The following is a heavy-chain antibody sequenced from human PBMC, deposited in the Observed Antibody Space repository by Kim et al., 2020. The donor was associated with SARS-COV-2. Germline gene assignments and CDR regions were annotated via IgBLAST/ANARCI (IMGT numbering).Heavy chain of an antibody. CDR2: NCCSAST. J-gene: IGHJ6*02. CDR3: AREPLKNPVPLGYYYYYGMDV. CDR1: GGSISSGGYY. Sequence: SETLSLTCTVSGGSISSGGYYWIRIRQHPGMGLVWIGYNCCSASTYSYPSLKSRVTISVDTSKIQFSLKLDSVTAADTAVSSCAREPLKNPVPLGYYYYYGMDVWGQGTTVTVSS. V-gene: IGHV4-31*03.